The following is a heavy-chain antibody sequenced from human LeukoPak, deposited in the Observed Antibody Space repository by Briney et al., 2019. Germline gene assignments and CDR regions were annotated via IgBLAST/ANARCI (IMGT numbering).Heavy chain of an antibody. V-gene: IGHV3-30*02. CDR2: IRYDGSNK. Sequence: PGGSLRLSCAASGFTFSSYGMHWVRQAPGKGLEWVAFIRYDGSNKYYADSVKGRFTISRDNSKNTLYLQMNSLRAEDTAVYYCAKDKGYYYYYYMDVWGKGTTVTVSS. CDR3: AKDKGYYYYYYMDV. CDR1: GFTFSSYG. J-gene: IGHJ6*03.